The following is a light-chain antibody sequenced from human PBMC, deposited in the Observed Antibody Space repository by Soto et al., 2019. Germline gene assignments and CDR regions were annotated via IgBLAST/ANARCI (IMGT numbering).Light chain of an antibody. CDR1: SGHNTYA. Sequence: QPVLTQSPSASASLGASVKLACTLSSGHNTYAIAWHQQQAEKGPRFLMKLHSDGSHTKGDGIPHRFSGSSSGTERYLTISSLQSEDEADYYCQTWGTGIVAFGGGTQLTVL. CDR3: QTWGTGIVA. CDR2: LHSDGSH. J-gene: IGLJ2*01. V-gene: IGLV4-69*01.